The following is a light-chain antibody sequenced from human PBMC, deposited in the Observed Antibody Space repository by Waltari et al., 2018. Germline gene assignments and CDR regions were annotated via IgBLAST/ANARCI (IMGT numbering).Light chain of an antibody. Sequence: QTVVTQEPSFPVSPGGTVTPTFALNPGQPPDTSSASWFQQNPGQPPRTLVYKGNRRASGVPDLFSGSSLGNKAALTITGAQADEESDYYCLLYMGSGIWVFGGGTKLTVL. J-gene: IGLJ3*02. CDR2: KGN. CDR1: PGQPPDTSS. V-gene: IGLV8-61*01. CDR3: LLYMGSGIWV.